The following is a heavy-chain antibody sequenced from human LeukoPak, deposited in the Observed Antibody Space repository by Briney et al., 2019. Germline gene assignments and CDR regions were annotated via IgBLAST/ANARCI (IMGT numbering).Heavy chain of an antibody. J-gene: IGHJ4*02. D-gene: IGHD3-10*01. CDR3: AKGNYYGPFDY. Sequence: GGSLRLSCAASGFTFSSYGMHWVRQAPGKGLEWVAVISYDGSNKYFADSVKGRFTISRDNSKNTLYLQINSLRAEDTAVYYCAKGNYYGPFDYWGQGTLVTVSS. V-gene: IGHV3-30*18. CDR1: GFTFSSYG. CDR2: ISYDGSNK.